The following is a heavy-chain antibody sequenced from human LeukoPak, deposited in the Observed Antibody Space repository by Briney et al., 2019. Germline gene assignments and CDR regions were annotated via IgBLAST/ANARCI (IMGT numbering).Heavy chain of an antibody. Sequence: ASVKVSCKASGYTFTGYYMHWVRQAPGQGLEWMGWINPNSGGTNYAQKFQGRVTMTRDTSISTAYMELSRLRSDDTAVYYCARDQGRNCSSTSCPPYYYYMDVWGKGTTVTVSS. J-gene: IGHJ6*03. D-gene: IGHD2-2*01. CDR1: GYTFTGYY. V-gene: IGHV1-2*02. CDR2: INPNSGGT. CDR3: ARDQGRNCSSTSCPPYYYYMDV.